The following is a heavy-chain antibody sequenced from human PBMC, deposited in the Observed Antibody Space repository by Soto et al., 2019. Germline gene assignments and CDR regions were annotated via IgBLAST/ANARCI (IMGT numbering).Heavy chain of an antibody. CDR3: ASTTTYYYDSSGNYYGMDV. J-gene: IGHJ6*02. D-gene: IGHD3-22*01. CDR1: GYSFTSYW. Sequence: GESLKISCKGSGYSFTSYWIGWVRQMPGKGLEWMGIIYPGDSDTRYSPSFQGQVTISADKSISTAYLQWSSLKASDTVMYYCASTTTYYYDSSGNYYGMDVWGQGTTVPVFS. CDR2: IYPGDSDT. V-gene: IGHV5-51*01.